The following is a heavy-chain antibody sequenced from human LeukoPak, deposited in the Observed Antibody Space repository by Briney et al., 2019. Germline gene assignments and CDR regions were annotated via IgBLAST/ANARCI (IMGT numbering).Heavy chain of an antibody. CDR1: GFTFSSYS. J-gene: IGHJ6*03. CDR3: AKESSGWPYYYYYYMDV. D-gene: IGHD6-19*01. CDR2: ISSSSSTI. V-gene: IGHV3-48*01. Sequence: GGSLRLSCAASGFTFSSYSMNWVRQAPGKGLEWVSYISSSSSTIYYADSVKGRFTISRDNSKNTLYLQMNSLRAEDTAVYYCAKESSGWPYYYYYYMDVWGKGTTVTVSS.